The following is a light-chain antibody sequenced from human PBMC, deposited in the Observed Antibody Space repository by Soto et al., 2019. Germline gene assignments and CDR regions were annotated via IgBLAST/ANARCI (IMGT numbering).Light chain of an antibody. Sequence: DIQMTQSPSSLSASVGDRVTITCRASQSIRSFLNWYHQKPGKAPKLLIYGASNLQSGVPSRFSGSGSGTDFTLTISSLQPEDFATYYCQQSYNSPRTFGPGTKVEIK. CDR3: QQSYNSPRT. CDR1: QSIRSF. V-gene: IGKV1-39*01. J-gene: IGKJ1*01. CDR2: GAS.